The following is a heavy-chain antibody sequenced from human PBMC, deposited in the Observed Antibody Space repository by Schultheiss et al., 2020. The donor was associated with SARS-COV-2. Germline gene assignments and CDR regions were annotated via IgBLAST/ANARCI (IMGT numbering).Heavy chain of an antibody. CDR3: ARHEPAIAAAALDY. D-gene: IGHD6-13*01. CDR1: GGSISSYY. V-gene: IGHV4-59*05. Sequence: SETLSLTCTVSGGSISSYYWSWIRQPPGKGLEWIGSIYYSGSTYYNPSLKSRVTISVDTSKNQFSLKLSSVTAADTAVYYCARHEPAIAAAALDYWGQGTLVTVSS. J-gene: IGHJ4*02. CDR2: IYYSGST.